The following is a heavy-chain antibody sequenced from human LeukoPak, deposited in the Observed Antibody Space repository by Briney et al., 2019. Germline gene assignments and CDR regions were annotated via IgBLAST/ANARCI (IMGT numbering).Heavy chain of an antibody. D-gene: IGHD3-10*01. CDR1: GGSFSGYY. J-gene: IGHJ4*02. CDR3: ARARWFGESSFDY. CDR2: INHSGST. Sequence: SETLSLTXAVYGGSFSGYYWSWLRQPPGKGLEWIGEINHSGSTNYNPSLKSRVTISVDTSKNQFSLKLGSVTAADTAVYYCARARWFGESSFDYWGQGTLVTVSS. V-gene: IGHV4-34*01.